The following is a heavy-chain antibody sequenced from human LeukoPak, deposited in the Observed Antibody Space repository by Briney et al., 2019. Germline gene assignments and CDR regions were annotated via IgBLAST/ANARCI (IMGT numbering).Heavy chain of an antibody. D-gene: IGHD3-3*01. Sequence: GGSLRLSCAASGFTFSLYAMHWVRQAPGKGLEWVSSIDSSSSYIYYADPVKGRFTISRANAKNSLFLQMNSLRAEDTAVYYCARGPHGGFVIIPTEFWGQGTLVTVSS. V-gene: IGHV3-21*01. CDR2: IDSSSSYI. CDR1: GFTFSLYA. J-gene: IGHJ4*02. CDR3: ARGPHGGFVIIPTEF.